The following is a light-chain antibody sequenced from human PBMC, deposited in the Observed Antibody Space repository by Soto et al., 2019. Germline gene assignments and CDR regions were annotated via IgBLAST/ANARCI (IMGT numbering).Light chain of an antibody. V-gene: IGKV3-20*01. Sequence: EIVLTQSPGTLSLSPGERATLSCRASQSVSSSYLAWYQQKPGQAPRLLIYGASSRATGIPDRFSGSGSGTDFTLPISRLEPKDFAVYYCQKYGSSPSTFGQGTRLEIK. J-gene: IGKJ5*01. CDR1: QSVSSSY. CDR2: GAS. CDR3: QKYGSSPST.